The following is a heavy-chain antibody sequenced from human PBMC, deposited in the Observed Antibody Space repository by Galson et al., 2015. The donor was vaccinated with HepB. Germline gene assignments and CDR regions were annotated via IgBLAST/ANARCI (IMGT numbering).Heavy chain of an antibody. J-gene: IGHJ6*02. CDR3: ARVSVAGTGVYYYYYGMDV. D-gene: IGHD6-19*01. V-gene: IGHV3-21*01. Sequence: SLRLSCAASGFTFSSYSMNWVRQAPGKGLEWVSSISSSSSYIYYADSVKGRFTISRDNAKNSLYLQMNSLRAEDTAVYYCARVSVAGTGVYYYYYGMDVWGQGTTVTVSS. CDR2: ISSSSSYI. CDR1: GFTFSSYS.